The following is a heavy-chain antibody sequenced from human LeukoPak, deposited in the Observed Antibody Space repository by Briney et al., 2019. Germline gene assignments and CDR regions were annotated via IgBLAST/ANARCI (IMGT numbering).Heavy chain of an antibody. CDR1: GVSISSGGYY. V-gene: IGHV4-30-2*01. J-gene: IGHJ3*02. CDR3: ARWPVMVRGHDAFDI. CDR2: IYHSGST. Sequence: SETLSLTCTVSGVSISSGGYYWSWIRQPPGKGLEWFGYIYHSGSTYYNPSLKSRVTISVDRSKNQFSLKLSSVTAADTAVYYCARWPVMVRGHDAFDIWGQGTMVTVSS. D-gene: IGHD3-10*01.